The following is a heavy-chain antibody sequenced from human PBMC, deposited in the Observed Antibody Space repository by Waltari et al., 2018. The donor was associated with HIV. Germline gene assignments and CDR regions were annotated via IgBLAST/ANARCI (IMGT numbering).Heavy chain of an antibody. CDR2: MNPNSGNT. V-gene: IGHV1-8*01. CDR3: ARGPQDYPKYYFDY. Sequence: QVQLVQSGAEVKKPGASVKVSCKASGYTFTSYAINWGRQATGQGLEWLGWMNPNSGNTGYAQRFQGRVTMTRNTSISTAYMELSSLRSEDTAVYFCARGPQDYPKYYFDYWGQGTLVTVSS. CDR1: GYTFTSYA. D-gene: IGHD4-17*01. J-gene: IGHJ4*02.